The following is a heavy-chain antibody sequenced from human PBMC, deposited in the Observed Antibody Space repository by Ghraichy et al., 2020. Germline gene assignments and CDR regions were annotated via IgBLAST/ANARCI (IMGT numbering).Heavy chain of an antibody. CDR2: INQDGSRT. CDR1: GFTFGNYW. J-gene: IGHJ4*02. CDR3: ARESHDYSGLGNY. V-gene: IGHV3-7*01. D-gene: IGHD4-11*01. Sequence: GGSLRLSCVASGFTFGNYWMTWVRQAPGKGLEWVANINQDGSRTYYVDSVRGRFTISRDNAKNSVFLQMNSLGAEDTAVFYCARESHDYSGLGNYWRQGFPVVISS.